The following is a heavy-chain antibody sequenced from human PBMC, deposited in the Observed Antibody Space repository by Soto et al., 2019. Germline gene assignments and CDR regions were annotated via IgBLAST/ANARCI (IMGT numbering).Heavy chain of an antibody. CDR2: IIPIFGTA. J-gene: IGHJ5*02. D-gene: IGHD3-22*01. Sequence: SVKVSCKASRGTFSSYAISWVRQAPVQGLEWMGGIIPIFGTANYAQKFQGRFTITADESTSTAYMELSSLRYEDTAVYYCARDYYYDSRSSSVNWFDPWGQGTLVTVS. V-gene: IGHV1-69*13. CDR3: ARDYYYDSRSSSVNWFDP. CDR1: RGTFSSYA.